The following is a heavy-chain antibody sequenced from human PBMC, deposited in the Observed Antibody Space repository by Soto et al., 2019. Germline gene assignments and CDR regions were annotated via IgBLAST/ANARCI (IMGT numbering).Heavy chain of an antibody. J-gene: IGHJ5*02. CDR1: GGSVSSGVYY. D-gene: IGHD6-13*01. CDR3: XRLSIAAAGTPLGFDP. V-gene: IGHV4-61*04. Sequence: QVQLQESGPGLVKPSETLSLTCTVSGGSVSSGVYYWSWIRQPPGKGLECIGYIYYSGSTNYNPSLKSRVTISVDTXXXXXXXXXXXXXXXXXXXXXXXRLSIAAAGTPLGFDPWGQGTLVTVSS. CDR2: IYYSGST.